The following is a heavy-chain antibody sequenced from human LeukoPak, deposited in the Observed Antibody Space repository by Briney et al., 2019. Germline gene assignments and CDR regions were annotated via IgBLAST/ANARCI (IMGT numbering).Heavy chain of an antibody. J-gene: IGHJ4*02. V-gene: IGHV1-18*01. D-gene: IGHD2-15*01. CDR3: ARGGILRGSCSGGSCPNFDY. CDR2: ISAYNGNT. Sequence: GASVKVSCKASGYTFTSYGISWVGQAPGQGLEWMGWISAYNGNTNYALRFQGRVTMTTDTSTSTVYMELRSLRSDDTAVYYCARGGILRGSCSGGSCPNFDYWGQGTLVTVSS. CDR1: GYTFTSYG.